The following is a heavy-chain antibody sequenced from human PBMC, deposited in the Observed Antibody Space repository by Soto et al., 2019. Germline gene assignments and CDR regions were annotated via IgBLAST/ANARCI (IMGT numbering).Heavy chain of an antibody. Sequence: QVQLVESGGDLVKPGGSLRLSCAASGYTFSDYYMSWIRQAPGKGLEWISYIDTSGTKIYYADSVKGRFTITRDNAKNSLYVEMKSLRDEDTAVYYCASHYDMWSGYLSPVDYWGQGTLVTVSS. CDR3: ASHYDMWSGYLSPVDY. J-gene: IGHJ4*02. CDR2: IDTSGTKI. V-gene: IGHV3-11*01. CDR1: GYTFSDYY. D-gene: IGHD3-3*01.